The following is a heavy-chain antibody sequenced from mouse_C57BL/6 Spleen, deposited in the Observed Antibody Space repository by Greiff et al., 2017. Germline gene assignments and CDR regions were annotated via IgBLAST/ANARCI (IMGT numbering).Heavy chain of an antibody. CDR3: ARDGWGYAMDY. D-gene: IGHD3-3*01. CDR1: GFTFSDYY. V-gene: IGHV5-16*01. Sequence: DVKLVESEGGLVQPGSSMKLSCTASGFTFSDYYMAWVRQVPEKGLEWVANINYDGSSTYYLDSLKSRFIISRDNAKNILYLQMSSLKSEDTATYYCARDGWGYAMDYWGQGTSVTVSS. J-gene: IGHJ4*01. CDR2: INYDGSST.